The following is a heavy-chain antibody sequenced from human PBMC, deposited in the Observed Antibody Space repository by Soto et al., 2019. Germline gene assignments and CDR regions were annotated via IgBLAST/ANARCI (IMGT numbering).Heavy chain of an antibody. CDR3: ATSFGSGSRAFDY. Sequence: QVQLVQSGAEVKKPGSSVKVSCKASGDTFNFYTINCVRQAPGLGLEWMGRFNPILSFSNSALKFQGRVTLTADKSTSTAYMVLSSLRSEDTAIYYCATSFGSGSRAFDYWGQGALVTVSS. CDR2: FNPILSFS. D-gene: IGHD3-10*01. V-gene: IGHV1-69*02. J-gene: IGHJ4*02. CDR1: GDTFNFYT.